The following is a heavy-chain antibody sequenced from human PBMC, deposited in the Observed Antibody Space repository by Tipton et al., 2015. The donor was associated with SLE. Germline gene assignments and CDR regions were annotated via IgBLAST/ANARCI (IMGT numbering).Heavy chain of an antibody. J-gene: IGHJ4*02. Sequence: TLSLTCTVSGGSISSYYWSWIRQPPGKGLEWIGYIYYSGSTNYNPSLKSRVTISVDTSKNQFSLKLSSVAAADTAVYYCAGGGDYFDCWGQGTLVTVSS. V-gene: IGHV4-59*01. CDR2: IYYSGST. CDR3: AGGGDYFDC. CDR1: GGSISSYY. D-gene: IGHD3-16*01.